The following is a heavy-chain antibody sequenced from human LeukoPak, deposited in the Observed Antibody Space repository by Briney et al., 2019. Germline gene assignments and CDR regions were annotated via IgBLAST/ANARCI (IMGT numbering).Heavy chain of an antibody. Sequence: ASVKVSCKASGFTFSNYDINWVRQAPGQGLEWMGWLNPKSGDTGYAQKFQGRVAMTRNTSITTAYMEVSSLTSEDTAVYYCARDQVGATHVYYYYYGMDVWGQGTTVTVSS. CDR2: LNPKSGDT. J-gene: IGHJ6*02. D-gene: IGHD1-26*01. CDR3: ARDQVGATHVYYYYYGMDV. V-gene: IGHV1-8*01. CDR1: GFTFSNYD.